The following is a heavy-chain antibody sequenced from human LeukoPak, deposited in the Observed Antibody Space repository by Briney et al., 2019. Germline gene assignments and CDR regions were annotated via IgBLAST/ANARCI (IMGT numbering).Heavy chain of an antibody. CDR2: INHSGST. CDR3: ARGPIIAVAGSSGFDY. J-gene: IGHJ4*02. D-gene: IGHD6-19*01. V-gene: IGHV4-34*01. Sequence: SETLSLTCAVYGGSFSGYYWSWIRQPPGKGLEWIGEINHSGSTNYNPSLKSRVTISVDTSKNQFSPKLSSVTAADTAVYYCARGPIIAVAGSSGFDYWGQGTLVTVSS. CDR1: GGSFSGYY.